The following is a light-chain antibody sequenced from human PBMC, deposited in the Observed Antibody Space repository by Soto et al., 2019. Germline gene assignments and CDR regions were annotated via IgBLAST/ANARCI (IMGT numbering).Light chain of an antibody. CDR2: TAS. J-gene: IGKJ4*01. Sequence: DIQMTQSPSSLPASVGDRVTITCRTSQNINNYLNWYQQKPGKAPNLLIYTASTLQSGVPSRFSGSGSGTDFTLTISSLQPEDFATYYCQQTYITPQTFGRGTKVDIK. CDR1: QNINNY. V-gene: IGKV1-39*01. CDR3: QQTYITPQT.